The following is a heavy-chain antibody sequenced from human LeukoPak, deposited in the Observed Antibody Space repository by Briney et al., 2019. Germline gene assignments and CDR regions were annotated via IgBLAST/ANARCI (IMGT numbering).Heavy chain of an antibody. Sequence: PGGSLRLSCAASGFTFSSYSMNWVRQAPGKGLEWVSYISSSGGTIYDADSVGGRFTISRDNAKNSLYLQMNSLGDEDTAVYYCARERGYNYGYSDYWGQGTLVTVSS. CDR3: ARERGYNYGYSDY. CDR1: GFTFSSYS. D-gene: IGHD5-18*01. J-gene: IGHJ4*02. CDR2: ISSSGGTI. V-gene: IGHV3-48*02.